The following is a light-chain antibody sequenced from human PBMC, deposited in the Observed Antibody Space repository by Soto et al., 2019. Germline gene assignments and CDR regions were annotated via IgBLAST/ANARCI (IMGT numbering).Light chain of an antibody. J-gene: IGLJ2*01. V-gene: IGLV2-8*01. CDR2: EVI. CDR3: SSYAGNSHSNVV. CDR1: SSDVGNYDY. Sequence: QSALTQPPSASGSPGQSVTISCTGTSSDVGNYDYVSWYQQHPGKAPKLMIYEVIKRPSGVPDRFSGSQSGNTASLTVSELQAEDEADNFCSSYAGNSHSNVVFGGGTQRTAL.